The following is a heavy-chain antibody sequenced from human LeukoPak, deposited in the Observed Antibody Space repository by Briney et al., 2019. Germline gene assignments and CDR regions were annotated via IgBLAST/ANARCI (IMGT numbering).Heavy chain of an antibody. CDR1: GYSFTNYW. V-gene: IGHV5-51*01. D-gene: IGHD1-26*01. CDR2: IYPGDSDT. J-gene: IGHJ4*02. CDR3: ARRGSVWELLD. Sequence: GESLKISCKGSGYSFTNYWIGWVRQMPGKGLERMGIIYPGDSDTRYSPSFQGQVTISADKSINTAYLQWSSLKASDTAMYYCARRGSVWELLDWGQGTLVTVSS.